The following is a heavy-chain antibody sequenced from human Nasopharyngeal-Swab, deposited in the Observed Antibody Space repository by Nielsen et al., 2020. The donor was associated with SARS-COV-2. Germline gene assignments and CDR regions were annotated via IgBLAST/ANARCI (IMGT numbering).Heavy chain of an antibody. J-gene: IGHJ4*02. V-gene: IGHV4-59*01. CDR3: ARGGSGWSTTFDY. Sequence: WIRQPPGKGLEWIGYIYYSGSTNYNPSLKSRVTISVDTSKNQFSLKLSSVTAADTAVYYCARGGSGWSTTFDYWGRGTLVTVSS. D-gene: IGHD6-19*01. CDR2: IYYSGST.